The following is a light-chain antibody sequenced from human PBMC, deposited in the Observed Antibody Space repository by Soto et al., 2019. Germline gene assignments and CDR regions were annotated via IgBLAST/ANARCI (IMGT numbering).Light chain of an antibody. CDR2: SAS. CDR3: QQYAKAPIT. CDR1: ESVGRNY. J-gene: IGKJ5*01. V-gene: IGKV3-20*01. Sequence: EIVLTQSPGSLSLSPGEGVTLSCRASESVGRNYVAWFQQKPGQPPRLPISSASSRAAGIPDKFSGSGSGTDFTLTISRLEPEDFVAYFCQQYAKAPITFGQGTRLAIK.